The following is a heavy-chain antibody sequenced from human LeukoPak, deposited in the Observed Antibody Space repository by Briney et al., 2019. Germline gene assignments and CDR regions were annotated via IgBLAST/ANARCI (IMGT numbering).Heavy chain of an antibody. CDR1: GYTFTNYG. V-gene: IGHV1-18*01. Sequence: ASVKVSCKASGYTFTNYGISWVRQAPGQGLEWMGWISAYNGNTNYAQKLQGRVTMTTDTSTSTAYMELRSLRSDDTAVYYCARGSCSGGSCYSDPFDPWGQGTLVTVSS. D-gene: IGHD2-15*01. CDR2: ISAYNGNT. J-gene: IGHJ5*02. CDR3: ARGSCSGGSCYSDPFDP.